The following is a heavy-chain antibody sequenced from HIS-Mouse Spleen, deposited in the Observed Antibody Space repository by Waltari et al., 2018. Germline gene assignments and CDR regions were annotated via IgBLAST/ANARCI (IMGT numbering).Heavy chain of an antibody. V-gene: IGHV3-30-3*01. CDR1: GFTFSSYA. CDR3: ARVTGGGY. CDR2: LSYDGSNK. D-gene: IGHD3-10*01. J-gene: IGHJ4*02. Sequence: QVQLVESGGGVVQPGRSLRLSCAASGFTFSSYAMHWVRPAPGKGLGWLAVLSYDGSNKYYADSVKGRFTISRDNSKNTLYLQMNSLRAEDTAVYYCARVTGGGYWGQGTLVTVSS.